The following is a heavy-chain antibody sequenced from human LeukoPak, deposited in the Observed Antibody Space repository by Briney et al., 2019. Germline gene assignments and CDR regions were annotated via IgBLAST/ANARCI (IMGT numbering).Heavy chain of an antibody. CDR2: INSDGSST. V-gene: IGHV3-74*01. D-gene: IGHD3-22*01. J-gene: IGHJ3*02. CDR3: AKEENYYDSSAAFDI. Sequence: PGGSLRLSCAASGFTFSSYWMHWVRQAPGKGLVWVSRINSDGSSTSYADSVKGRFTISRDNAKNSLYLQMNSLRAEDMALYYCAKEENYYDSSAAFDIWGQGTMVTVSS. CDR1: GFTFSSYW.